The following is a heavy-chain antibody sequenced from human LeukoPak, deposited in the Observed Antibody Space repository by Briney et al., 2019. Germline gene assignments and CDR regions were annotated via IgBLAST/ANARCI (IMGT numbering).Heavy chain of an antibody. D-gene: IGHD7-27*01. CDR2: INPNSGAT. V-gene: IGHV1-2*04. CDR1: GYTFTGYY. CDR3: ARDSKGKESGDYYYGMDV. Sequence: GASVKVSCKASGYTFTGYYMRWVRQAPGQGLEWMVWINPNSGATNYAQKLQGWVTMNRDPSISTAYMELSRLRSDDTAVYYCARDSKGKESGDYYYGMDVWRKASTVSVCS. J-gene: IGHJ6*01.